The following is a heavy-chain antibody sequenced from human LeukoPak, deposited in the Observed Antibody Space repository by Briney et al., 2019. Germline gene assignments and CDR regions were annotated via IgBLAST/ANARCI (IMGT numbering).Heavy chain of an antibody. J-gene: IGHJ4*02. CDR2: ISYDGSNK. CDR3: ARGSIAAAGANDY. Sequence: PGRSLRLSCAASGFTFSSYAMHWVRQAPGKGLEWVAVISYDGSNKYYADSVKGRFTISGDNSKNTLYLQMNSLRAEDTAVYYCARGSIAAAGANDYWGQGTLVTVSS. D-gene: IGHD6-13*01. V-gene: IGHV3-30-3*01. CDR1: GFTFSSYA.